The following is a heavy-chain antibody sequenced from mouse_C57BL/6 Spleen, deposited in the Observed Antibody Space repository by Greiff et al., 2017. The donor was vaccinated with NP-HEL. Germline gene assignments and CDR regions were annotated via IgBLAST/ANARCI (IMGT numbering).Heavy chain of an antibody. CDR3: ARQTIVNYFDY. CDR2: ISGGGGNT. J-gene: IGHJ2*01. Sequence: EVQLQESGGGLVKPGGSLKLSCAASGFTFSSYTMSWVRQTPEKRLEWVATISGGGGNTYYPDSVKGRFTISSDNAKNTLYLQMSSLRSEDTALYHCARQTIVNYFDYWGQGTTLTVSS. CDR1: GFTFSSYT. V-gene: IGHV5-9*01. D-gene: IGHD2-5*01.